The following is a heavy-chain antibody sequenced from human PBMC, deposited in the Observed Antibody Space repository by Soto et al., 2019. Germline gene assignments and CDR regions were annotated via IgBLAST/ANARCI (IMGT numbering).Heavy chain of an antibody. CDR2: ISYEGSNN. J-gene: IGHJ6*02. CDR3: ARGAEYQLLSRDYFYGMDV. V-gene: IGHV3-30*03. D-gene: IGHD2-2*01. CDR1: GFTFNSHG. Sequence: QVQLVEAGGGVVQPGRSLRLSCGASGFTFNSHGMHWVRQAPGKGLEWVAVISYEGSNNFYAESVKGRFTISRDKSKNTLYLQMNSLRREDTAVYYWARGAEYQLLSRDYFYGMDVWGQGTTVPVSS.